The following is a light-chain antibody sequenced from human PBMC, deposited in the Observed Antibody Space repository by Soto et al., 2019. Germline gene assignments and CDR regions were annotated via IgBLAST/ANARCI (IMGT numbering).Light chain of an antibody. CDR2: DAS. J-gene: IGKJ5*01. CDR3: QQRSNWPPS. V-gene: IGKV3-11*01. CDR1: QSVSSY. Sequence: VLTQSPATLSLSPGERATLSCRASQSVSSYLAWYQQKPGQAPRLLIYDASNRATGIPARFSGSGSGTDFTLTISSQEPEDFAVYYCQQRSNWPPSFGQGTRLEIK.